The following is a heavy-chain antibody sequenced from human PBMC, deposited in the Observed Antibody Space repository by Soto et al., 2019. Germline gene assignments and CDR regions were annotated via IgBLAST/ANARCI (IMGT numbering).Heavy chain of an antibody. Sequence: ASVKVSCKASGYTFTSYGISWVLQAPGQGLEWMGWISAYNGNTNYAQKLQGRVTMTTDTSTSTAYMELRSLRSDDTAVYYCARRIAVAGTYHFDYWGQGTLVPVSS. CDR3: ARRIAVAGTYHFDY. CDR2: ISAYNGNT. V-gene: IGHV1-18*01. D-gene: IGHD6-19*01. J-gene: IGHJ4*02. CDR1: GYTFTSYG.